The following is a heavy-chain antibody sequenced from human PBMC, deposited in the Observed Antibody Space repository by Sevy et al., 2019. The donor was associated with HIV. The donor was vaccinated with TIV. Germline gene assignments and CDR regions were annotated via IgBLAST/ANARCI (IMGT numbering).Heavy chain of an antibody. CDR3: ARGRRNTRHEWIQLWMSAFDI. J-gene: IGHJ3*02. V-gene: IGHV4-34*01. CDR2: INHSGST. D-gene: IGHD5-18*01. CDR1: GGSFSGYY. Sequence: SETLSLTCAVYGGSFSGYYWSWIRQPPGKGLEWIGEINHSGSTNYNPSLKSRVTISLDTSKNQFSLRLSSVTAADTAVDYCARGRRNTRHEWIQLWMSAFDIWGQGTMVTVSS.